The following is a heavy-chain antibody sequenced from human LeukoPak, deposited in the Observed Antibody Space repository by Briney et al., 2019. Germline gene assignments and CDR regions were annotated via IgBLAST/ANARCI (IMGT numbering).Heavy chain of an antibody. Sequence: PGRSLRLSCAASGFTFSSYAMHWVRQAPGKGLEWVAVISYDGSNKYYADSVKGRFTISRDNSKNTLYLQMNSLRAEDTAVYYCARVPPTGRFYYYYYMDVWGKGTTVTVSS. CDR3: ARVPPTGRFYYYYYMDV. D-gene: IGHD1-1*01. J-gene: IGHJ6*03. CDR2: ISYDGSNK. CDR1: GFTFSSYA. V-gene: IGHV3-30*01.